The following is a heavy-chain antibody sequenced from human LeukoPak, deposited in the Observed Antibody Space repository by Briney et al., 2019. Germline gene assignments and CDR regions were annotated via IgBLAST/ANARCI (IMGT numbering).Heavy chain of an antibody. V-gene: IGHV3-33*01. CDR1: GFTFSTQG. D-gene: IGHD3-10*01. Sequence: GGSLRLSCAASGFTFSTQGMHWVRQAPGKGLEWVALKWYDGSNKYYADSVKGRFTISRDNSKNTLYLQMNSLRVEDTAVYYCAGDLRKGSYFDCWGQGTLVTVSS. CDR3: AGDLRKGSYFDC. CDR2: KWYDGSNK. J-gene: IGHJ4*02.